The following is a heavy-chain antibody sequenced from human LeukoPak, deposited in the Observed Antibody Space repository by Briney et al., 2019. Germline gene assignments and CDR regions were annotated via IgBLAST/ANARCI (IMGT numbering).Heavy chain of an antibody. D-gene: IGHD5-24*01. Sequence: PGGSLRLSCAASGFTFSSYSMNWVRQAPGKGLEWVPGINWKTGNGIYADSVKGRFTISRDNAKNSLYLQMSSLRAEDTALYYCTRRAARWQFDLWGRGTLLTVSS. J-gene: IGHJ2*01. CDR3: TRRAARWQFDL. V-gene: IGHV3-20*04. CDR1: GFTFSSYS. CDR2: INWKTGNG.